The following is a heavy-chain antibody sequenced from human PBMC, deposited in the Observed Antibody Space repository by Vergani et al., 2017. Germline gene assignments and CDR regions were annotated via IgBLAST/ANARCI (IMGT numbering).Heavy chain of an antibody. Sequence: QVQLQESGPGLVKPPGTLSLTCTVSGGSISNNNWWSWVRQPPGKGLEWIGEVYHSGSTNYNPSLMSRVTISVDKYKNQISLKLRSVTAADTAVYYCVRQWKMQGAFDIWGQGTMVTVSS. D-gene: IGHD1-1*01. V-gene: IGHV4-4*03. CDR1: GGSISNNNW. CDR2: VYHSGST. CDR3: VRQWKMQGAFDI. J-gene: IGHJ3*02.